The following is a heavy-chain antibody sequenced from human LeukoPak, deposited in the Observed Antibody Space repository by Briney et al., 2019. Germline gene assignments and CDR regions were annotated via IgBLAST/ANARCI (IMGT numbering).Heavy chain of an antibody. Sequence: PGGSLRLSCAASGFTFSSYSMNWVRQAPGKGLEWVSYISSSSSTIYYADSVKGRFTISRDNAKNSLYLQMNSLRVEDTAVYYCARDRRGWLQYKTIDYWGQGTLVTVSS. CDR3: ARDRRGWLQYKTIDY. CDR2: ISSSSSTI. J-gene: IGHJ4*02. D-gene: IGHD5-24*01. CDR1: GFTFSSYS. V-gene: IGHV3-48*01.